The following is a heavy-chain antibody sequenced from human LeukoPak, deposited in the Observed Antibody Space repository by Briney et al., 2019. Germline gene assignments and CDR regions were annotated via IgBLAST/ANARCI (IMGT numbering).Heavy chain of an antibody. CDR3: TSSHLGSYYYSGMAV. J-gene: IGHJ6*02. D-gene: IGHD2-21*01. CDR2: IKSKTDGGTR. CDR1: RFTFSNAW. V-gene: IGHV3-15*01. Sequence: GGSLRLSCTASRFTFSNAWMSWVRQAPGEGLEWGGRIKSKTDGGTRDYAAAVKGRFTISRDDSKNTLYLQMTSLQTEDTAVYHCTSSHLGSYYYSGMAVWGQRTTVTAS.